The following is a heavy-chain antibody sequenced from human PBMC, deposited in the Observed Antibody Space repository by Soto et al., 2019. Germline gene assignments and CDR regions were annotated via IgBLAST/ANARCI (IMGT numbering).Heavy chain of an antibody. CDR1: GFPFNDYY. J-gene: IGHJ4*02. CDR3: VRGGGGGLFEH. V-gene: IGHV3-11*06. CDR2: ISPKSTFR. D-gene: IGHD2-21*01. Sequence: GGSLRLSCATSGFPFNDYYMNWIRQAPGKGLEWLSHISPKSTFRNYADSVKGRFTISRDNTESSLFLQLNSLGVDDTAVYSCVRGGGGGLFEHWGQGVMVTVSS.